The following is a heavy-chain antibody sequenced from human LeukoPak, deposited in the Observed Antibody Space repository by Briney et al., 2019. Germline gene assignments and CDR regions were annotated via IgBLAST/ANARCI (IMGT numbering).Heavy chain of an antibody. CDR2: ISSSGSTI. D-gene: IGHD1-7*01. Sequence: GGSLRLSXAASGFSISSYEMSWVRQAPGKGLEWVSYISSSGSTIYYADSVKGRFTISRDNAKNSLYLRMNSLRAEDTAVYYCARVELAPYYYYMDVWGKGTTVTVSS. J-gene: IGHJ6*03. V-gene: IGHV3-48*03. CDR3: ARVELAPYYYYMDV. CDR1: GFSISSYE.